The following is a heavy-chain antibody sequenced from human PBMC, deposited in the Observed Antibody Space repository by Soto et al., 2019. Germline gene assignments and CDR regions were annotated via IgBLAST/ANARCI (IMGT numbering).Heavy chain of an antibody. CDR2: IHYGWSA. Sequence: QVLLQESGPGLVKPSETLSLMGTVAGGSISGYYWGWIRQPLVKTMDYVAYIHYGWSATYNPSPNRRASLSVNTSRYQTALSLASVTAADTAVYSCARLGPRMRVAEMDVWGTGTTVIGSS. D-gene: IGHD2-15*01. CDR1: GGSISGYY. J-gene: IGHJ6*04. CDR3: ARLGPRMRVAEMDV. V-gene: IGHV4-59*12.